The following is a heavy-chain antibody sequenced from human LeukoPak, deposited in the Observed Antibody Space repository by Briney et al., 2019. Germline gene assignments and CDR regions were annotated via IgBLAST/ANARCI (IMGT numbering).Heavy chain of an antibody. V-gene: IGHV1-18*01. J-gene: IGHJ3*01. CDR1: GYSFSNSG. CDR2: ISAYTGNT. Sequence: ASVKVSCKASGYSFSNSGINWVRQAPGQGLEWMGWISAYTGNTNYAQNFQGRITMTTDTSTSTAFMESRSLIFDDTAVYYCARGEFPLGPLDLWGQGTVVTVSS. CDR3: ARGEFPLGPLDL.